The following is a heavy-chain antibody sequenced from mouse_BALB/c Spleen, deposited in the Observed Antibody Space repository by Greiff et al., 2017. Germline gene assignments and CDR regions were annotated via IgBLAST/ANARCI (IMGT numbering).Heavy chain of an antibody. CDR2: ISSGGST. D-gene: IGHD2-4*01. J-gene: IGHJ3*01. V-gene: IGHV5-6*01. CDR3: ARHNGDDYGEVWFAY. Sequence: EVQVVESGGGLVKPGGSLKLSCAASGFTFSSYAMSWVRQTPEKRLEWVASISSGGSTYYPDSVKGRFTISRDNAKNTLYLQMSSLKSEDTAMYYCARHNGDDYGEVWFAYWGQGTLVTVSA. CDR1: GFTFSSYA.